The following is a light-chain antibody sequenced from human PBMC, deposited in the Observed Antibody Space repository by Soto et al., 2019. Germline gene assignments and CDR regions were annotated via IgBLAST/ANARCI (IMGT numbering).Light chain of an antibody. V-gene: IGKV3-11*01. CDR2: DES. J-gene: IGKJ5*01. CDR1: QSVSSY. CDR3: QKRSNWTFT. Sequence: EIVLTQSPATLSLSPGERATLSCRASQSVSSYLAWYQQKPGQAPRLIIYDESNRATGIPDRLSGSGSGTDFNLTISSLEPEDFAVYYCQKRSNWTFTCGQGTRLEIK.